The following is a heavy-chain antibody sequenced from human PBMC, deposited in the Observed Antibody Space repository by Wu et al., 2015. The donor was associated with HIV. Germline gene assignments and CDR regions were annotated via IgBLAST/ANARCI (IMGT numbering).Heavy chain of an antibody. CDR1: GGTFSSYA. CDR3: ARGEAAAGPYWYFDL. V-gene: IGHV1-69*01. D-gene: IGHD6-13*01. Sequence: AQLVQSGAEVKRPGASVRVSCKASGGTFSSYAISWVRQAPGQGLEWMGGIIPIFGTANYAQKFQGRVTITADESTSTAYMELSSLRSEDTAVYYCARGEAAAGPYWYFDLWGRGTLVTVSS. CDR2: IIPIFGTA. J-gene: IGHJ2*01.